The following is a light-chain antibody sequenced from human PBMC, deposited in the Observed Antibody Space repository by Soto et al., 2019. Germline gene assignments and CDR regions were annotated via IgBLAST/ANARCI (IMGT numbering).Light chain of an antibody. Sequence: NLMLTQPHSVSESPGKTVTISCTGSSGSIASNYVQWYQQRPGSAPTTVIYEDNQRPSGVPDRFSGSIDSSSNSASLTISGLKTEDEADYYCQSYDSSTVVFGGGTKLTVL. CDR1: SGSIASNY. J-gene: IGLJ2*01. CDR3: QSYDSSTVV. V-gene: IGLV6-57*02. CDR2: EDN.